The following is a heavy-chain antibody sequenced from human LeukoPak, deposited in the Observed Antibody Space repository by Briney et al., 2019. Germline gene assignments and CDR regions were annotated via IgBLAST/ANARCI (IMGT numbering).Heavy chain of an antibody. CDR3: AKSLVATRYFDY. J-gene: IGHJ4*02. Sequence: ASVKVSCKASGYTFTGYYMHWVRQAPGQGLEWMGWINPNSGGTNYAQKFQGRVTMTRDTSISTAYMELSRLTSDDTAVYYCAKSLVATRYFDYWGQGTLVTVSS. CDR1: GYTFTGYY. V-gene: IGHV1-2*02. CDR2: INPNSGGT. D-gene: IGHD5-12*01.